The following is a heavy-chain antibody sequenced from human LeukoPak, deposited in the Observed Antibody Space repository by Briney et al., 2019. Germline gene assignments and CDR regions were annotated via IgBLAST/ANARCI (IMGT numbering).Heavy chain of an antibody. CDR1: GGSFSGYY. J-gene: IGHJ4*02. V-gene: IGHV4-59*01. Sequence: SETLSLTCAVYGGSFSGYYWSWIRQPPGKGLEWIGYIYYSGSTNYNPSLKSRVTISVDTSKNQFSLKLSSVTAADTAVYYCARGKYDSSGYYALYFDYWGQGTLVTVSS. D-gene: IGHD3-22*01. CDR3: ARGKYDSSGYYALYFDY. CDR2: IYYSGST.